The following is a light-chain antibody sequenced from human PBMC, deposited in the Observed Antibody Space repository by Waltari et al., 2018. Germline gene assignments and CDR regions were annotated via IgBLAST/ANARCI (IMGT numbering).Light chain of an antibody. CDR3: SSYTSSSTSYV. CDR2: DVS. V-gene: IGLV2-14*01. Sequence: QSALTQPASVSVSPGQSITISCTGTSSDVGGYNYVSWYQQHPGKAPKLMIYDVSNRPSGVSNRVSGSKSGNTASLTISGLQAEDEADYYCSSYTSSSTSYVFGTGTKVTVL. J-gene: IGLJ1*01. CDR1: SSDVGGYNY.